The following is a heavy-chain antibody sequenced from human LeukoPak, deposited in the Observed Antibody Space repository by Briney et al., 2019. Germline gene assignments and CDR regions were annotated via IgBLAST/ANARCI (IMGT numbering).Heavy chain of an antibody. J-gene: IGHJ4*02. D-gene: IGHD6-13*01. V-gene: IGHV4-59*01. Sequence: PSETLSLTCTVSGVSISSYYWSWIRQPPGKGLEWIGYIYYSGSTNYNPSLKSRVTISVDTSKNQFSLKLSSVTAADTAVYYCARGGPGLSSSWLSYWGQGTLVTVSS. CDR1: GVSISSYY. CDR3: ARGGPGLSSSWLSY. CDR2: IYYSGST.